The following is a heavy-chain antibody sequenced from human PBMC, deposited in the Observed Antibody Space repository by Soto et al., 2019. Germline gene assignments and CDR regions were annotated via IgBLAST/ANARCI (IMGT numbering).Heavy chain of an antibody. CDR2: IYYSGST. D-gene: IGHD4-17*01. CDR1: GGSISSYY. V-gene: IGHV4-59*01. J-gene: IGHJ5*02. CDR3: AKTTVTTFSVPNWFDP. Sequence: SETLSLTCTVSGGSISSYYWSWIRQPPGKGLEWIGYIYYSGSTSYNPSLKRRVTISINTSKNQFSLKLSSVTAADTAVYYCAKTTVTTFSVPNWFDPWGQGTLVTVSS.